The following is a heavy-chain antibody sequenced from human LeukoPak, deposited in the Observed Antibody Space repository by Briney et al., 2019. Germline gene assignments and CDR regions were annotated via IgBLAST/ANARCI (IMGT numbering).Heavy chain of an antibody. CDR3: ASGSGWGFGY. D-gene: IGHD6-19*01. V-gene: IGHV1-69*05. CDR2: IIPIFGTA. J-gene: IGHJ4*02. CDR1: GGTFSSYA. Sequence: ASVKVSCNASGGTFSSYAISWVRQAPGQRLEWMGRIIPIFGTANYAQKFQGRVTITTDESTSTAYMELSSLRSEDTAVYYCASGSGWGFGYWGQGTLVTVSS.